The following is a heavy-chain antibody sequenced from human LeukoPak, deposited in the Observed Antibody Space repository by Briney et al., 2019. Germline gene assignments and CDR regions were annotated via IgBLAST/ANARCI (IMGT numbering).Heavy chain of an antibody. CDR1: GFTVSSNY. CDR3: ARHVVGATRSGYYYYGMDV. J-gene: IGHJ6*02. Sequence: GGSLRLSCAASGFTVSSNYMSWVRQAPGKGLEWVSVIYSGGSTYYADSVKGRFTISRDNSKNTLYLQMNSLRAEDTAVYYCARHVVGATRSGYYYYGMDVWGQGTTVTVSS. V-gene: IGHV3-66*04. CDR2: IYSGGST. D-gene: IGHD1-26*01.